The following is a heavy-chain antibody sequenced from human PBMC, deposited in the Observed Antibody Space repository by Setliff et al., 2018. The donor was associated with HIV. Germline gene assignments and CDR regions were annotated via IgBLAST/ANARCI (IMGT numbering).Heavy chain of an antibody. V-gene: IGHV1-3*01. Sequence: ASVKVSCKASGYTFTSYAMHWVRQAPGQRLEWMGWINAGNGNTKYSQKFQGRVTSIRDTSASTAYMELSSLRSEDTAVYYCARGCVGGNCYSPTGDYWGQGTLVTVSS. CDR3: ARGCVGGNCYSPTGDY. CDR2: INAGNGNT. D-gene: IGHD2-15*01. CDR1: GYTFTSYA. J-gene: IGHJ4*02.